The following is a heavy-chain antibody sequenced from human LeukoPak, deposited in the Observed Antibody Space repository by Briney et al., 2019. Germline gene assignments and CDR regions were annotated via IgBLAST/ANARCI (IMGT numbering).Heavy chain of an antibody. J-gene: IGHJ6*04. CDR3: ARVSAAATTYYYGMDV. CDR2: INHSGST. CDR1: GGSFSGYY. D-gene: IGHD6-13*01. V-gene: IGHV4-34*01. Sequence: SETLSLTCAVYGGSFSGYYWSWIRQPPGKGLEWTGEINHSGSTNYNPSLKSRVTISVDTSKNQFSLKLSSVTAADTAVYYCARVSAAATTYYYGMDVWGKGTTVTVSS.